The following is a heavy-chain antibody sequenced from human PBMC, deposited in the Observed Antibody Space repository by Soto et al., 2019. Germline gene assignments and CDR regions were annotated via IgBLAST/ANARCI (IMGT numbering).Heavy chain of an antibody. V-gene: IGHV4-39*01. Sequence: SETLSLTCTVSGGSISSSSYYWGWIRQPPGKGLEWIGSIYYSGSTYYNPSLKSRVTISVDTSKNQFSLKLSSVTAADTAVYYCARQEIHVHPSPSQARYYFDYWGQGTLVTVSS. CDR2: IYYSGST. CDR3: ARQEIHVHPSPSQARYYFDY. J-gene: IGHJ4*02. D-gene: IGHD6-6*01. CDR1: GGSISSSSYY.